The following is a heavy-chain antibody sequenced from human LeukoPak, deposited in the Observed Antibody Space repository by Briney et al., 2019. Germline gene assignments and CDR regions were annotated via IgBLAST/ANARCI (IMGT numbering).Heavy chain of an antibody. Sequence: GGSLRLSCAVSRFPFSTYAMSWVRQAPGQGPEWVSAISANGADEYYADSVRGRFTISRDNSKNTLFLQMTSLDVEDTAVYYCANYRKPQGLDYWGQGTLDTVSS. J-gene: IGHJ4*02. V-gene: IGHV3-23*01. CDR1: RFPFSTYA. CDR2: ISANGADE. D-gene: IGHD1-14*01. CDR3: ANYRKPQGLDY.